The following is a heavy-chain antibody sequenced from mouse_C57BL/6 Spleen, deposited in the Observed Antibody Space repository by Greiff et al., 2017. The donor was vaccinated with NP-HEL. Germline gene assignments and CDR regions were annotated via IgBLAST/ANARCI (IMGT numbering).Heavy chain of an antibody. CDR1: GFTFSDYY. CDR3: ARERNLLFDY. Sequence: EVKLMESEGGLVQPGSSMKLSCTASGFTFSDYYLAWVRQVPEKGLEWVANINYDGSSTYYLDSLKSRFIISRDNAKNILYLQMSSLKSEDTATYYCARERNLLFDYWGQGTTLTVSS. V-gene: IGHV5-16*01. CDR2: INYDGSST. J-gene: IGHJ2*01. D-gene: IGHD2-1*01.